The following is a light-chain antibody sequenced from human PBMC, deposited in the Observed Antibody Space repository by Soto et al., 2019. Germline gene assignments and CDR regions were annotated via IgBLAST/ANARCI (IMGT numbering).Light chain of an antibody. Sequence: QSVLTQPASVSGSPGQSITISCTGTNSDVGSYNLVSWYLQHPGTAPKLMIYEGTKRPSGVSNRFSGSRSGNTASLTISGLQAEDEADYYCCSYAGSSTLIFGGGTKLTVL. CDR2: EGT. CDR1: NSDVGSYNL. J-gene: IGLJ2*01. V-gene: IGLV2-23*01. CDR3: CSYAGSSTLI.